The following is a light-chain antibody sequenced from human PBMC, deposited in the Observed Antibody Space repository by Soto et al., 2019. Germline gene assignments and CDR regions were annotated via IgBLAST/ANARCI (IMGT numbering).Light chain of an antibody. Sequence: EIVLTQSPGTLSLSPGERATLSCRASQSVSSSSLAWYRQKPGQAPRLLIYGASSRATGIPDRFSGSGSGKDFTMTVSRLEPEDFAVYYCQQYGSSPPYTFGQGTDLEIK. J-gene: IGKJ2*01. CDR2: GAS. CDR1: QSVSSSS. CDR3: QQYGSSPPYT. V-gene: IGKV3-20*01.